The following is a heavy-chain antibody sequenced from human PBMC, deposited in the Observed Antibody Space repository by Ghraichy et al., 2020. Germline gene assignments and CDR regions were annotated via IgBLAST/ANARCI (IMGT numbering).Heavy chain of an antibody. CDR3: ARGRGMIVVARPSPYDY. D-gene: IGHD3-22*01. CDR1: GGSFSGYY. CDR2: INHSGST. V-gene: IGHV4-34*01. Sequence: SQTLSLTCAVYGGSFSGYYWSWIRQPPGKGLEWIGEINHSGSTNYNPSLKSRVTISVDTSKNQFSLKLSSVTAADTAVYYCARGRGMIVVARPSPYDYWGQGTLVTVSS. J-gene: IGHJ4*02.